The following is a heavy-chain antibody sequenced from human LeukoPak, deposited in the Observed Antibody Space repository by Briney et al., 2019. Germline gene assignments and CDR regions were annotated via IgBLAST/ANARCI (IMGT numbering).Heavy chain of an antibody. V-gene: IGHV4-34*01. CDR2: INHSGST. Sequence: SETLSLTCAVYGGSFSGYYWSWIRQPPGKGLEWIGEINHSGSTNYNPSLKSRVTISVDTSKNQFSLKLSSATAADTAVYYCARGYYDSSGYYYNGDAFDIWGQGTMVTVSS. J-gene: IGHJ3*02. D-gene: IGHD3-22*01. CDR1: GGSFSGYY. CDR3: ARGYYDSSGYYYNGDAFDI.